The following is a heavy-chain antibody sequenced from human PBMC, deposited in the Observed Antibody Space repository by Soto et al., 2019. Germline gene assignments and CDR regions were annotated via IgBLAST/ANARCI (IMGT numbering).Heavy chain of an antibody. V-gene: IGHV3-11*01. D-gene: IGHD4-17*01. J-gene: IGHJ5*02. CDR3: ARDQFAMTTVTTNWFDP. Sequence: ESGGGLVKPGGSLRLSCAASGFTFSDYYMSWIRQAPGKGLEWVSYISSSGSTIYYADSVKGRFTISRDNAKNSLYLQMNSLRAEDTAVYYCARDQFAMTTVTTNWFDPWGQGTLVTVSS. CDR2: ISSSGSTI. CDR1: GFTFSDYY.